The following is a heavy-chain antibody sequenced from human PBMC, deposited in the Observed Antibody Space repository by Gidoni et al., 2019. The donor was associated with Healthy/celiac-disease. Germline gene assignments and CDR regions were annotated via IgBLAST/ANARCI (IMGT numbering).Heavy chain of an antibody. J-gene: IGHJ5*02. V-gene: IGHV4-39*01. CDR3: VHFPPMGNWGRTEGA. CDR1: VASISSSSYY. D-gene: IGHD7-27*01. Sequence: QLQLQESGPGLVKPSETLSLTCTVSVASISSSSYYWGWSRQPPGKGVAWIGSIYYSGSTYYNPSLKSRVTISVDTSKNQFSLKLSSVTAADTAVYYCVHFPPMGNWGRTEGAWGQGTLVTVSS. CDR2: IYYSGST.